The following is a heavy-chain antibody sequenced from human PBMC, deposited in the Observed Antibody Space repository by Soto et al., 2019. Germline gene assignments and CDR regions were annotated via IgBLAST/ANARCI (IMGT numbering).Heavy chain of an antibody. CDR1: GGSISSYY. D-gene: IGHD3-22*01. Sequence: QVQLQESGPGLVKPSETLSLTCTVSGGSISSYYWSWIRQPAGKGLEWIGRIYTSGSTNYNPSLKGRVTVSVDTSKNQFSLKLSSVTAADTAVYYCARDIIGSSYYYDSIWVQGTLVTVSS. CDR3: ARDIIGSSYYYDSI. V-gene: IGHV4-4*07. J-gene: IGHJ4*02. CDR2: IYTSGST.